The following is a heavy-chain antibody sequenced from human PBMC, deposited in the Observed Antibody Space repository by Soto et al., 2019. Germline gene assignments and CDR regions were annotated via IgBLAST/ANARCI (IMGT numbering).Heavy chain of an antibody. V-gene: IGHV3-33*01. Sequence: GGSLRLSCAASGFTFSSYGMHWVRQAPGKGLEWVAVIWYDGSNKYYAGSVKGRFTISRDNSKNTLYLQMNSLRAEDTAVYYCAREAAAGSLYYFDYWGQGTLVTVSS. CDR2: IWYDGSNK. D-gene: IGHD6-13*01. CDR1: GFTFSSYG. CDR3: AREAAAGSLYYFDY. J-gene: IGHJ4*02.